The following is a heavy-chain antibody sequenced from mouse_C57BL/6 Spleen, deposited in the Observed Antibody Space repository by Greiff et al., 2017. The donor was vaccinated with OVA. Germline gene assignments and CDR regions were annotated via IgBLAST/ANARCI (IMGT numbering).Heavy chain of an antibody. V-gene: IGHV1-15*01. CDR3: TREGVSD. Sequence: VQLVESGAELVRPGASVTLSCKASGYTFTDYEMHWVKQTPVHGLEWIGAIDPETGGTAYNQKFKGKAILTADKSSSTAYMELRSLTSEDSAVYYCTREGVSDWGTGTTVTVSS. CDR2: IDPETGGT. CDR1: GYTFTDYE. J-gene: IGHJ1*03.